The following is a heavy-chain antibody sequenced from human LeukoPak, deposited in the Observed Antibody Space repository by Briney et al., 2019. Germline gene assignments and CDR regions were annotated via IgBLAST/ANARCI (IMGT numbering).Heavy chain of an antibody. V-gene: IGHV1-69*06. CDR2: IIPIFGTA. J-gene: IGHJ4*02. CDR3: ARNYGDPPGVDY. Sequence: ASVKVSCKASGGTFSSYAISWVRQAPGQGLEWMGGIIPIFGTANYAQKFQGRVTITADKSTSTAYMELSSLRSEDTAVYYCARNYGDPPGVDYWGQGTLVTVSS. D-gene: IGHD4-17*01. CDR1: GGTFSSYA.